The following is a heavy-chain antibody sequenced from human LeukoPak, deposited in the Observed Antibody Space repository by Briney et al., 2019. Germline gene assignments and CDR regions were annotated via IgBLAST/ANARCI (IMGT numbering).Heavy chain of an antibody. D-gene: IGHD3-16*01. CDR3: ARLKLGAYFDL. J-gene: IGHJ2*01. CDR1: GGSFSGYY. Sequence: PSETLSLTCAVYGGSFSGYYWSWIRQPPGKGLEWIGEINHSGSTNYNPSLKSRVTMSVDTSKNQFSLKLTSVSAADTAVYYCARLKLGAYFDLWGRGTLVTVSS. CDR2: INHSGST. V-gene: IGHV4-34*01.